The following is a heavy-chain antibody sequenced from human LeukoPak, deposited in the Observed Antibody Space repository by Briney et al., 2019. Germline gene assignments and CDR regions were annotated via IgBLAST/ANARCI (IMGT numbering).Heavy chain of an antibody. CDR1: GLTFSGFW. D-gene: IGHD3-16*01. J-gene: IGHJ4*02. V-gene: IGHV3-74*03. Sequence: PGGSLRLSCAASGLTFSGFWMHWVRPAPGKGLVWVSRIDGDGGSTTYADSVKGRFTISRDNARNTLHLQMISQRAEDTAVYYCARTMTGGFFDFWGQGTLVTVSS. CDR2: IDGDGGST. CDR3: ARTMTGGFFDF.